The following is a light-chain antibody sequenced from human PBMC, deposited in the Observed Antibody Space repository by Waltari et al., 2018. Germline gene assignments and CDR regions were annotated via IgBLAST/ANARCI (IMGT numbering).Light chain of an antibody. J-gene: IGLJ2*01. CDR3: SSYTSSSTLV. CDR1: SSDVGGYNY. CDR2: DVS. V-gene: IGLV2-14*03. Sequence: QSALTQPASVSVSPGQSITIFCTGTSSDVGGYNYVSWYQQHPGKAPKLVIYDVSYWPSGVSNRFSGSTSGNTASLTISALQAEDEADYYCSSYTSSSTLVFGGGTKLTVL.